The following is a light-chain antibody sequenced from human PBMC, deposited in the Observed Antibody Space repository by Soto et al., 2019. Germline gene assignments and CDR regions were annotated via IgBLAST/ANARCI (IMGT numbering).Light chain of an antibody. J-gene: IGKJ4*01. CDR3: QQYNSYTPT. V-gene: IGKV1-5*01. CDR1: QSISSW. Sequence: DIQMTQSPSTLSASVGDRVTITCRASQSISSWLAWYQQKPGKAPKLLIYDAFSLESGVPSRFRGSASGTEFTLTISSLQPVDFATYHCQQYNSYTPTFGGGTKVQIK. CDR2: DAF.